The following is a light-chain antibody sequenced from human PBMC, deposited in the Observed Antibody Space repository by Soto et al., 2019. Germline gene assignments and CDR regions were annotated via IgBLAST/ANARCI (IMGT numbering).Light chain of an antibody. V-gene: IGLV2-14*03. CDR2: NVY. CDR1: SSDGGAYNF. Sequence: QSELTQPASVSGSPGQSITISCTGTSSDGGAYNFVSWHQQHPGKAPKLMIYNVYDRPSGISYRFSGSKSGNTASLTISGLQGEDEADYYCSAYTVSRTYVFGTGTKVTVL. CDR3: SAYTVSRTYV. J-gene: IGLJ1*01.